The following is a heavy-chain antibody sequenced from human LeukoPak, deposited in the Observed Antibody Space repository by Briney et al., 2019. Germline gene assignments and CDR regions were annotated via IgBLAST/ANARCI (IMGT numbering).Heavy chain of an antibody. D-gene: IGHD6-19*01. V-gene: IGHV4-34*01. Sequence: SETLSLTCAVYGGTFSGYYWSWIRQPPGKGLEWIGCIYHSGSTYYNPSPKNRGTISVDTSTNHFSLKQTTVPAADPAACYCARIETYSSGWYDAFFDYWGQGTLVIVSS. CDR1: GGTFSGYY. CDR3: ARIETYSSGWYDAFFDY. CDR2: IYHSGST. J-gene: IGHJ4*02.